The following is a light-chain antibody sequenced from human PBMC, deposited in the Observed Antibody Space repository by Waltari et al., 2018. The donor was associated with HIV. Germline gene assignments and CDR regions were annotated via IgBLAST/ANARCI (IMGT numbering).Light chain of an antibody. CDR3: SSYTSSSTL. CDR2: EVS. J-gene: IGLJ3*02. CDR1: SSDVGGYNY. Sequence: QSALTQPASVSGSPGQSITISCTGTSSDVGGYNYVSWYQQHPGKAPKLMIYEVSNRPSGVSNLFSGSTAGNTASLTISWIQAEDEADYYCSSYTSSSTLFGGGTKLTVL. V-gene: IGLV2-14*01.